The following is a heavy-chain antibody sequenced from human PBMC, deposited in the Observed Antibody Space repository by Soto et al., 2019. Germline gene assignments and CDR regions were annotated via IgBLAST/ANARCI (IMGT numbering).Heavy chain of an antibody. CDR1: GGSISSGGYY. J-gene: IGHJ6*02. Sequence: TSETLSLTCTVSGGSISSGGYYWSWIRQHPGKGLEWIGYIYYSGSTYYNPSLKSRVTISVDASKNQFSLKLSSVTAADTAVYYCARDQGYSYGYIGMDVWGQGTTVTVSS. V-gene: IGHV4-31*03. D-gene: IGHD5-18*01. CDR2: IYYSGST. CDR3: ARDQGYSYGYIGMDV.